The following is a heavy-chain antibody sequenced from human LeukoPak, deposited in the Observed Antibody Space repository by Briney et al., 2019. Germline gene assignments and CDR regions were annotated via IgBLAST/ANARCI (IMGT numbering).Heavy chain of an antibody. CDR1: GFTFSSYS. V-gene: IGHV3-21*01. CDR3: ARNQDYGPMDY. Sequence: PGGSLRLLCATSGFTFSSYSMNWVREAPGKGLEWVSSISSSSSYIYYADSVKGRFTISRDNAKNSLYLQMNSLRAEDTAVYYCARNQDYGPMDYWGQGTLVTVSS. J-gene: IGHJ4*02. D-gene: IGHD4-17*01. CDR2: ISSSSSYI.